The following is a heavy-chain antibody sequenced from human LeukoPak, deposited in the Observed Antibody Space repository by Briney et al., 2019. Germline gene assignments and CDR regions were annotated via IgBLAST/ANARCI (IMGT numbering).Heavy chain of an antibody. V-gene: IGHV1-46*01. CDR2: INPSGGST. CDR1: GYTFTSYY. D-gene: IGHD5-18*01. J-gene: IGHJ4*02. Sequence: ASVKVSCKASGYTFTSYYMHWVRQAPGQGLEWMGIINPSGGSTSYAQKFQGRVTMTRDTSISTAYMELSRLRSDDTAVYYCARGDTPFDYWGQGTLVTVSS. CDR3: ARGDTPFDY.